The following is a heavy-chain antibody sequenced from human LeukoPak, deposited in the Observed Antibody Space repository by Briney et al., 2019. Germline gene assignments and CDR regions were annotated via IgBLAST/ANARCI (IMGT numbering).Heavy chain of an antibody. CDR3: ARDLFGAAVAGDAFDI. CDR2: ISYDGSNK. CDR1: GFTFSSYA. Sequence: PGGSLRLSCAASGFTFSSYAMHWVRQAPGKGLEWVAVISYDGSNKYYADSVKGRFTISRDNSKNTLYLQMNSLRAEDTAVYYCARDLFGAAVAGDAFDIWGQGTMVTVSS. D-gene: IGHD6-19*01. V-gene: IGHV3-30-3*01. J-gene: IGHJ3*02.